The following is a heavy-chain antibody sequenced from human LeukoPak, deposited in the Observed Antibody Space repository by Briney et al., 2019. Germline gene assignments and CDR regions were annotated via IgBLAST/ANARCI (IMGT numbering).Heavy chain of an antibody. CDR2: IYLRGNT. J-gene: IGHJ3*01. Sequence: SETLSLTCAISGGSISSSNWWTWVRQPPGKGLEWVGEIYLRGNTNYNPSLKSRVTMSVDTSRNQFSLKLSSVTAADTAVYYCAKWFGWDWGQGTLVTVSS. V-gene: IGHV4-4*02. D-gene: IGHD3-10*01. CDR1: GGSISSSNW. CDR3: AKWFGWD.